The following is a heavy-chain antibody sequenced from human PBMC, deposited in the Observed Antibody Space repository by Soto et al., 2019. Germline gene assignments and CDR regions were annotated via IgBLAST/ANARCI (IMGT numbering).Heavy chain of an antibody. Sequence: SETLSLTCTVSGGSISSYYWSWIRQPPGKGLEWIGYIYYSGSTNYNPSLKSRVTIPVDTSKNQFSLKLSPVTAADTAVYYCARHSYGTDYWGQGTLVTVSS. J-gene: IGHJ4*02. CDR2: IYYSGST. CDR3: ARHSYGTDY. V-gene: IGHV4-59*08. D-gene: IGHD3-16*01. CDR1: GGSISSYY.